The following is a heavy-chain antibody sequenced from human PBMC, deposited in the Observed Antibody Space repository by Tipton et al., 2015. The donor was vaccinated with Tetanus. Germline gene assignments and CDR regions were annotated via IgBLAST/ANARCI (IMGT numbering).Heavy chain of an antibody. J-gene: IGHJ4*02. CDR3: ARNTSSWPSGKRTSYFDY. D-gene: IGHD6-13*01. CDR2: VYHNGRT. Sequence: SLRLSCAGGGFTFSNYGIHWVRQPPGKGLEWIGEVYHNGRTNYSPSLESRVTISVDKSKNQFSLRLTSVTAADTAVYYCARNTSSWPSGKRTSYFDYWGQGTLVTVSS. CDR1: GFTFSNYG. V-gene: IGHV4-4*02.